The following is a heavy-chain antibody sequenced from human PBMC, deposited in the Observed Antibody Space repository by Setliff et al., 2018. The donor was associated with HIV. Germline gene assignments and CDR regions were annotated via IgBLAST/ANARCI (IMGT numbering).Heavy chain of an antibody. D-gene: IGHD2-15*01. CDR2: TYYIGTT. Sequence: KTSETLSLTCTVSGDSISSGAYYWSWIRHHPGKGLEWIGYTYYIGTTYYNPSLKSRFVISRDTSKNQFSLRLTSVAATDTAVYYCARDDRCSGDTCYYYWGQGALVTVSS. J-gene: IGHJ4*02. V-gene: IGHV4-30-4*01. CDR1: GDSISSGAYY. CDR3: ARDDRCSGDTCYYY.